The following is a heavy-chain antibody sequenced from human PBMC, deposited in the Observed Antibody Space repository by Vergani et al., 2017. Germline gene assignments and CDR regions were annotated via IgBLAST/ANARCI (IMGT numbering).Heavy chain of an antibody. CDR2: INHSGST. Sequence: VQLQQWGAGLLKPSETLSLTCAVYGGSFSGYYWSWIRQPPGKGLEWIGEINHSGSTNYNPSLKSRVTISVDTSKNQFSLKLSSVTAADTAVYYCARGTSRVRSGSYLWWGQGTLVTVSS. J-gene: IGHJ4*02. CDR3: ARGTSRVRSGSYLW. CDR1: GGSFSGYY. V-gene: IGHV4-34*01. D-gene: IGHD1-26*01.